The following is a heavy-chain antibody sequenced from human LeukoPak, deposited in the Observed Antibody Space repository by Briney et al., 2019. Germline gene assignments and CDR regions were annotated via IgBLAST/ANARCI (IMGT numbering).Heavy chain of an antibody. CDR3: ARGGYYTTSSYDY. CDR1: GGSISSSSYY. J-gene: IGHJ4*02. Sequence: SETLSLTCTVSGGSISSSSYYWGWIRQPPGKGLEWIGSIYYSGSTYYNPSLKSRVTISVDTSKNQFSLKLSSVTAADTAVYYCARGGYYTTSSYDYWGQGTLVTVSS. CDR2: IYYSGST. D-gene: IGHD1-26*01. V-gene: IGHV4-39*07.